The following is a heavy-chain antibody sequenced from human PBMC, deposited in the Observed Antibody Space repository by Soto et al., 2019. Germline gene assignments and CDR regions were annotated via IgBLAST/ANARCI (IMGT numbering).Heavy chain of an antibody. J-gene: IGHJ6*02. V-gene: IGHV1-3*01. D-gene: IGHD3-10*01. CDR1: GYTFTSYA. Sequence: QVQLVQSGAEVKKPGASVKVSCKASGYTFTSYAMHWVRQAPGQRLEWTGWINAGNGNTKYSQKFQGRVTITRDTSASTAYMELSSLRSEDTAVYYCASSRITMVPYGMDVWGRGTTVTVSS. CDR3: ASSRITMVPYGMDV. CDR2: INAGNGNT.